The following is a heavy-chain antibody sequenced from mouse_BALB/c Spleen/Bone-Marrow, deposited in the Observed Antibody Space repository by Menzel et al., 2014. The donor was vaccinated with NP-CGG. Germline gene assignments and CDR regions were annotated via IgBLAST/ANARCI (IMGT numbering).Heavy chain of an antibody. J-gene: IGHJ2*01. CDR1: GFTFXSYG. D-gene: IGHD1-1*01. CDR2: ISSGGSYT. V-gene: IGHV5-6*01. Sequence: EVMLVESEGDLVKPGGPLKLSCAASGFTFXSYGMSWVRQTPDKRLEWVATISSGGSYTYYPDSVRGRFTISRDNAKNTLYLQMSSLKSEDTAMYYCARPTTVVATGGSFDYWGQGTTLTVSS. CDR3: ARPTTVVATGGSFDY.